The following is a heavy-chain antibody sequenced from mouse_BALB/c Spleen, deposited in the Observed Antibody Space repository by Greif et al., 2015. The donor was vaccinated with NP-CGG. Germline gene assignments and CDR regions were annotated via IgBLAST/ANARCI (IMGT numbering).Heavy chain of an antibody. Sequence: VQLQQSGAELVKPGASVKLSCKASGYTFTSYYMYWVKQRPGQGLEWIGEINPSNGGTNFNEKFKSKATLTVDKSSSTAYMQLSSLTSEDSAVYYCTRSGYYGSSWGYYAMDYWGQGTSVTVSS. D-gene: IGHD1-1*01. V-gene: IGHV1S81*02. CDR1: GYTFTSYY. CDR2: INPSNGGT. J-gene: IGHJ4*01. CDR3: TRSGYYGSSWGYYAMDY.